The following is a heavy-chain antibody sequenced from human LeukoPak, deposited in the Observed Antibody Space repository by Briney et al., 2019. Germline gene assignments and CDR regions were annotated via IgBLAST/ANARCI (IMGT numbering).Heavy chain of an antibody. CDR2: IYSDGST. D-gene: IGHD1-1*01. J-gene: IGHJ4*02. CDR3: AGEYAAPAGY. Sequence: GGSLRLSCAASGFTVSSNYMSWVRQAPGKGLEWVSVIYSDGSTYYADSVMGRFTISRDNSKNTLYLQMNSLRAEDTAVYYCAGEYAAPAGYWGQGTLVAVSS. V-gene: IGHV3-66*01. CDR1: GFTVSSNY.